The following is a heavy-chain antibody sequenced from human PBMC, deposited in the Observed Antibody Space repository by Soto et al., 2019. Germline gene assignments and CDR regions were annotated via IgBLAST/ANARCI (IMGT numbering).Heavy chain of an antibody. J-gene: IGHJ6*02. CDR3: ARSKGVFPQAYYGMDV. CDR1: GYTFTSCA. V-gene: IGHV1-3*01. Sequence: QVQLVQSGAEVKKPGASVKVSCKASGYTFTSCAMHWVRQAPGQRLEWMGWINAGNGNTKYSQKFQGRVTITRDTSASTAYMELSSLRSEDTAVYYCARSKGVFPQAYYGMDVWGQGTTVTVSS. CDR2: INAGNGNT. D-gene: IGHD2-21*01.